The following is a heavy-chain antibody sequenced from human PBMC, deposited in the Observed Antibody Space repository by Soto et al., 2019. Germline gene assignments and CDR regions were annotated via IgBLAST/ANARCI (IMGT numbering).Heavy chain of an antibody. CDR2: ILYDGGSK. Sequence: QVQLVESGGGADQPGRSLRLSCAASGFTFGAYAMHWVRQAPGKGLEWVALILYDGGSKYYADSVKGRFTISRDNSKDTLYLQMNSLRAEDTAVYYCARDRDLWFDNWGQGALVTVSS. V-gene: IGHV3-30-3*01. J-gene: IGHJ4*02. CDR3: ARDRDLWFDN. D-gene: IGHD3-10*01. CDR1: GFTFGAYA.